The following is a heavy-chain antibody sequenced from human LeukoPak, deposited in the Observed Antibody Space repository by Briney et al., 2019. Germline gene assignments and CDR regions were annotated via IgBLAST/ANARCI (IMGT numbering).Heavy chain of an antibody. Sequence: GGSLRLSCAASGFTFRSYAMSWVRQAPGKGLEWVSAISGSGGSTYYADSVKGRFTISRDNSKNTLYLQMNSLRAEDTAVYYCAKSRRDGYNLDYWGQGTLVTVSS. CDR2: ISGSGGST. CDR1: GFTFRSYA. D-gene: IGHD5-24*01. CDR3: AKSRRDGYNLDY. J-gene: IGHJ4*02. V-gene: IGHV3-23*01.